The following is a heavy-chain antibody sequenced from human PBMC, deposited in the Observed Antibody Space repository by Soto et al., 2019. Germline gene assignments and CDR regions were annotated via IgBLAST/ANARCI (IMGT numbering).Heavy chain of an antibody. CDR3: AHRRSYCSGGSCYSGFDY. V-gene: IGHV2-5*02. J-gene: IGHJ4*02. CDR1: GFSLSTSGVG. D-gene: IGHD2-15*01. CDR2: IYWDDDK. Sequence: ITFKGYGRTLVKPTQTLTLTCTFSGFSLSTSGVGVGWIRQPPGKALEWLALIYWDDDKRYSPTLKSRLTITKDTSKNQLVLTMTNMDPVDTATYYCAHRRSYCSGGSCYSGFDYWGQGTLVTVSS.